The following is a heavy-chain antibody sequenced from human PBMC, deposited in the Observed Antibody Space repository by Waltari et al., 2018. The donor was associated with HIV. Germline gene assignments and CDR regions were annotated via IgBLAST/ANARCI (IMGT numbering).Heavy chain of an antibody. V-gene: IGHV3-74*01. Sequence: LRLSCAASGFTFSSYWMHWVRQAPGKGLVWVSRINSDGSSTSYADSVKGRFTISRDNAKNTLYLQMNSLRAEDTAVYYCARNLEVAAAGGGVDYWGQGTLVTVSS. CDR3: ARNLEVAAAGGGVDY. J-gene: IGHJ4*02. CDR1: GFTFSSYW. D-gene: IGHD6-13*01. CDR2: INSDGSST.